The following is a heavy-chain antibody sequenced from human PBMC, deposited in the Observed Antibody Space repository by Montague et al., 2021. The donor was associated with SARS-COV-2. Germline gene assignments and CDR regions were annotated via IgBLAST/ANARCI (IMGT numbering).Heavy chain of an antibody. CDR2: IYWDDDK. CDR3: ARYGDYGSWFDP. Sequence: PALVKPTQTLTPTCTFSGFSLNTSGEGVGWVRQPPGKALEWLAPIYWDDDKRYSPSLKSRSTISKDTTKNEVVLTVANMDPVDTATYYCARYGDYGSWFDPWGQGTLVTVSS. V-gene: IGHV2-5*02. J-gene: IGHJ5*02. CDR1: GFSLNTSGEG. D-gene: IGHD4-17*01.